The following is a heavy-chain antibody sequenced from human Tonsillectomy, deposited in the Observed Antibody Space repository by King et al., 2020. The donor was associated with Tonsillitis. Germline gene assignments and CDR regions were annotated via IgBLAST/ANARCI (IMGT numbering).Heavy chain of an antibody. CDR3: AKGIFGMITPFDY. V-gene: IGHV3-9*01. CDR2: INWVGGSI. J-gene: IGHJ4*02. CDR1: GFMFDDCA. D-gene: IGHD3-16*01. Sequence: VQLVESGGGLVHPGGSLRLSCAASGFMFDDCAMHWVRQAPGKGLEWVSGINWVGGSIGYTDSVKGRFTISRDNAKNSLYLQMNSLRAEDTALYYCAKGIFGMITPFDYWGQGTLVTVSS.